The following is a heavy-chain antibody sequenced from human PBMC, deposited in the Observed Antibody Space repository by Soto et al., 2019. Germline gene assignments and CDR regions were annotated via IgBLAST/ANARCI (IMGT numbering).Heavy chain of an antibody. J-gene: IGHJ4*02. CDR1: GESISSSSYY. Sequence: PSETLSLPCIVSGESISSSSYYWGWIRQPPGKGLEWIGCIYYSGRTYYNPSFKSRVTISIDTSKNQFSLNLSYVTPTDTAVYYRGRQRTPVVSQAYFAQWRRGALANVST. CDR3: GRQRTPVVSQAYFAQ. CDR2: IYYSGRT. V-gene: IGHV4-39*01. D-gene: IGHD2-8*02.